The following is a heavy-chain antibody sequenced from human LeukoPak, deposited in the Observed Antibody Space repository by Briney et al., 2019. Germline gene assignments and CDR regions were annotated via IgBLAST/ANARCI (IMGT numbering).Heavy chain of an antibody. CDR1: GGSISSGGYY. CDR2: IYHSGST. CDR3: ARGYCSSTSCYDY. V-gene: IGHV4-30-2*01. Sequence: SETLSLTCTVSGGSISSGGYYWSWIRQPPGKGLEWIGYIYHSGSTYYNPSLKSRVTISVDKSKNQFSLKLSSVTAADTAVYYCARGYCSSTSCYDYWGQGTLVTVSS. J-gene: IGHJ4*02. D-gene: IGHD2-2*01.